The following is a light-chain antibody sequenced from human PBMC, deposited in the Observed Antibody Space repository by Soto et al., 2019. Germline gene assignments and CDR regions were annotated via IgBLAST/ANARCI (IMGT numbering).Light chain of an antibody. CDR2: RAS. CDR1: QRVSSNY. CDR3: QQYGSSPLT. Sequence: VLTQSPGTLSLSPGERATLSCSASQRVSSNYLAWYQQKPGQAPKVLISRASIRATGIPDRFTGSGSGTDFTLTISRLEPEDCAVYYCQQYGSSPLTFGGGTKVDLK. V-gene: IGKV3-20*01. J-gene: IGKJ4*01.